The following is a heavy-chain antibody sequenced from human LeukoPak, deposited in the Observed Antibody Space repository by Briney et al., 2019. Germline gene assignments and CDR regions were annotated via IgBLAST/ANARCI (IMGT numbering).Heavy chain of an antibody. CDR3: ARDGMTTVTTWAY. D-gene: IGHD4-17*01. CDR1: GFTFSSYW. V-gene: IGHV3-7*01. CDR2: IKQDGSEK. J-gene: IGHJ4*02. Sequence: GGSLRLSCAASGFTFSSYWMSWVRQAPGKGLEWVASIKQDGSEKYYVDSVKGRFTISRDNAKNSLYLQMNSLRAEDTAVYYCARDGMTTVTTWAYWGQGTLVTVSS.